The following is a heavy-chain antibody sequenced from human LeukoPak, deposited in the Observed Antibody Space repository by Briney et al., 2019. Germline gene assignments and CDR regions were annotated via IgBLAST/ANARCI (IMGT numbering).Heavy chain of an antibody. D-gene: IGHD6-19*01. J-gene: IGHJ3*02. CDR2: ISSSSSTI. Sequence: GGSLRLSCAASGFTFSSYSMNWVRQAPGKGLEWVSYISSSSSTIYYADSVKGRFTISRDNAKNSLYLQMNSLRAEDTAVYYCAKDVRLAVAGIGHIWGQGTMVTVSS. CDR3: AKDVRLAVAGIGHI. CDR1: GFTFSSYS. V-gene: IGHV3-48*01.